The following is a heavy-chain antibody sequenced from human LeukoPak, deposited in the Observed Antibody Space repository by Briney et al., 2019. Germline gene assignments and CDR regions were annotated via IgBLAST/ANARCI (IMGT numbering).Heavy chain of an antibody. CDR3: EKDGGCVGGYGG. V-gene: IGHV3-30*02. CDR1: GFTFSSYG. CDR2: IRNDGSNK. D-gene: IGHD5-12*01. Sequence: GGSLRLSCAASGFTFSSYGMHWVRQAPGKGLEWVSFIRNDGSNKYYADSVKGRFTISRDNAKNTLYLQMNSLRAEDTAVYYCEKDGGCVGGYGGWGQGTLVTVSS. J-gene: IGHJ4*02.